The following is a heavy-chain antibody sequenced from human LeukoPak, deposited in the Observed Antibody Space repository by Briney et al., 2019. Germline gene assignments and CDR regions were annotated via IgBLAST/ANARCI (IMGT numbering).Heavy chain of an antibody. CDR1: GFVFSNYA. CDR3: GRRPREIAVADY. D-gene: IGHD6-19*01. Sequence: GGSLRLSCAASGFVFSNYAMSWVRQAPGKGLEWVANIKQDGSEKYYVDSVKGRFTISRDNAKNSLYLQMNSLRAEDTAVYYCGRRPREIAVADYWGQGTLVTVSS. CDR2: IKQDGSEK. V-gene: IGHV3-7*01. J-gene: IGHJ4*02.